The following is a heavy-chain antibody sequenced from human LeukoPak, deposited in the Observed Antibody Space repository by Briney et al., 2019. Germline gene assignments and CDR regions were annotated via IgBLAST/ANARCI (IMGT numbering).Heavy chain of an antibody. J-gene: IGHJ4*02. Sequence: GGSLGLSCVASGFPFSSYWMTWVRQAPGKGLEWVANIKQDGSKKSYVDSVKGRFTISRDNAKNSLYLQMNSLRAEDTAIYYCTRVGYIDEGIDYWGQGTLVTVS. CDR2: IKQDGSKK. CDR1: GFPFSSYW. V-gene: IGHV3-7*04. D-gene: IGHD5-24*01. CDR3: TRVGYIDEGIDY.